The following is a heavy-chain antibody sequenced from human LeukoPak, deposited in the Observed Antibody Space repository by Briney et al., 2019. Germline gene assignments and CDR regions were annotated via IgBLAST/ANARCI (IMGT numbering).Heavy chain of an antibody. J-gene: IGHJ6*03. CDR3: ARVRCVVPAVPTPYYYYYYMDV. V-gene: IGHV4-31*03. CDR1: GGSISSGGYY. Sequence: SETLSLTCTVSGGSISSGGYYWSWIRQHPGKGLEWIGYIYYSGSTYYNPSLKSRVTISVDTSKNQFSLKLSSVTAADTAVYYCARVRCVVPAVPTPYYYYYYMDVWGKGTTVTVSS. D-gene: IGHD2-2*01. CDR2: IYYSGST.